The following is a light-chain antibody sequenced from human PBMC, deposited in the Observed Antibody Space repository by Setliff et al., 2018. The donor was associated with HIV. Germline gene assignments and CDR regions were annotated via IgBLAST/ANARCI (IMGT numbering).Light chain of an antibody. CDR2: SNN. CDR3: AAWDDSLNGYYV. V-gene: IGLV1-44*01. J-gene: IGLJ1*01. Sequence: QSALTQPPSASGTPGQRVTISCSGSNSNIGSNSVNWYQQLPGTAPKLLIYSNNQRPSGVPDRFSGSKSGTSASLAISGLQSEDEADYYCAAWDDSLNGYYVFGTGTRSPS. CDR1: NSNIGSNS.